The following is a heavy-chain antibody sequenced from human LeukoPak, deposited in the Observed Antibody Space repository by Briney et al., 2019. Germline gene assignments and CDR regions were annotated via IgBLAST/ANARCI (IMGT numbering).Heavy chain of an antibody. V-gene: IGHV4-61*02. CDR2: IYTSGST. CDR3: ARDPFYGDYGY. J-gene: IGHJ4*02. Sequence: SETLFLTCTVSGGSISSGSYYWSWIRQPAGKGLEWIGRIYTSGSTNYNPSLKSRVTISVDTSKNQFSLKLSSVTAADTAVYYCARDPFYGDYGYWGQGTLVTVSS. CDR1: GGSISSGSYY. D-gene: IGHD4-17*01.